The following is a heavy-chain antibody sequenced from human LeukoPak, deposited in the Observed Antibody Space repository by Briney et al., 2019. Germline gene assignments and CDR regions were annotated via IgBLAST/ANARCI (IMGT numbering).Heavy chain of an antibody. CDR3: ASQVVPNYFDD. J-gene: IGHJ4*02. D-gene: IGHD6-13*01. CDR1: GGSISSSY. V-gene: IGHV4-59*01. Sequence: SETLSLTCTVSGGSISSSYWSWIRQPPAKALQWIGSIYYGGSTNYNPSLKSRLAISVDTSKNQFPLKLSSVTAADTAVYYCASQVVPNYFDDWGQGTLVTVSS. CDR2: IYYGGST.